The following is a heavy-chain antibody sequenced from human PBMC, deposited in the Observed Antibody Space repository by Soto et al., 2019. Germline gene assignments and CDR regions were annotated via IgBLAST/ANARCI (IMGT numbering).Heavy chain of an antibody. CDR3: ARGYGDFARWFDP. J-gene: IGHJ5*02. V-gene: IGHV4-61*01. D-gene: IGHD4-17*01. CDR1: GDSVSSGSYY. CDR2: IYYSGST. Sequence: PSETLSLTCTVSGDSVSSGSYYWSWIRQPPGKGLEWIGYIYYSGSTNYNPSLKSRVTISVDTSKNQFSLKLSSVTAADTAVYYCARGYGDFARWFDPWGQGTLVTVSS.